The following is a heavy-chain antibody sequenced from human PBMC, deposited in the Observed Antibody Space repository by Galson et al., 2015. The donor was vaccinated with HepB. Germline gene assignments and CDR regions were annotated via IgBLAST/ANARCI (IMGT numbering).Heavy chain of an antibody. CDR3: ARGAPGDWEGNFFDY. D-gene: IGHD7-27*01. Sequence: SLRLSCAASGFAVSSYYMTWVRQAPGKGLEWVSLISSGGSTFYADSVKGRFTISRDKSKNSLSLQMNSLRPDDTAMYYWARGAPGDWEGNFFDYWGQGTLVTVSS. J-gene: IGHJ4*02. CDR2: ISSGGST. V-gene: IGHV3-66*01. CDR1: GFAVSSYY.